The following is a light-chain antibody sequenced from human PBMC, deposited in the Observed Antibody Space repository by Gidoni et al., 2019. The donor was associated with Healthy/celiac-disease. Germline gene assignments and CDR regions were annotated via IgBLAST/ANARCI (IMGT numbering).Light chain of an antibody. Sequence: EIVLTQSPGTLSLSPGEGATLSCRASQSVSSSYLAWYQQKPGQAPRLLIYGASRSATGIPDRFSGSGSGTDFTLTISRLEPEDFAVYYCQQYGSSPRTFGQGTKVEIK. J-gene: IGKJ1*01. V-gene: IGKV3-20*01. CDR3: QQYGSSPRT. CDR2: GAS. CDR1: QSVSSSY.